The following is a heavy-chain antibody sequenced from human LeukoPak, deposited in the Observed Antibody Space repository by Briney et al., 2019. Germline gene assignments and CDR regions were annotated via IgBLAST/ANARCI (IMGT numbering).Heavy chain of an antibody. CDR2: IDSDGSST. V-gene: IGHV3-74*01. CDR1: GFTFSTYW. Sequence: GGSLRLSCTASGFTFSTYWMHWVRQAPGKGLVWVSRIDSDGSSTGYADSVKGRFTISRDNAKNTLYLQMNSLRVEDTAVYYCARGGTSRSLIYWGQGTLVTVSS. D-gene: IGHD2-2*01. J-gene: IGHJ4*02. CDR3: ARGGTSRSLIY.